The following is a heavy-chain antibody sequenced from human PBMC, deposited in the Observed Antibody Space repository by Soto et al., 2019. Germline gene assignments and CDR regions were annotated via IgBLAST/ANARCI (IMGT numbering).Heavy chain of an antibody. D-gene: IGHD3-3*01. V-gene: IGHV5-51*01. CDR1: GYSFTSYW. J-gene: IGHJ5*02. CDR3: ARGRGLRYNWFDP. CDR2: IYPGDSDT. Sequence: VESVKISCECSGYSFTSYWIGWVRQMPGKGLEWMGIIYPGDSDTRYSPSFQGQVTVSADKSISTAYLQWSSLKASDTAMYYCARGRGLRYNWFDPWGQGTLVTVSS.